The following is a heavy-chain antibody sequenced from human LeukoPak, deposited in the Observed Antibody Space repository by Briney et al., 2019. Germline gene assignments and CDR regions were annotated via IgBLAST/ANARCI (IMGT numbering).Heavy chain of an antibody. D-gene: IGHD2-2*01. CDR1: GGSISSSNW. Sequence: PSETLSLTCAVSGGSISSSNWWSWIRQPPGKGLEWIGEIYHSGSTNYNPSLKSRVTISVDKSKNQFSLKLSSVTAADTAVYYCARDSKGYNWFDPWGQGTLVTVSS. CDR2: IYHSGST. V-gene: IGHV4-4*02. J-gene: IGHJ5*02. CDR3: ARDSKGYNWFDP.